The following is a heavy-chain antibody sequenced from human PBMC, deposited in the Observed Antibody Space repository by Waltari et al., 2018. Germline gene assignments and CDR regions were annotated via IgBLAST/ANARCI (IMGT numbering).Heavy chain of an antibody. D-gene: IGHD1-20*01. CDR1: GFRFSSYG. CDR3: AKVRYNWNFDH. J-gene: IGHJ4*02. CDR2: MSGSGGDI. V-gene: IGHV3-23*01. Sequence: EVQLLESGGGFVQPGGSLRLSCAASGFRFSSYGMSWVRQGPGKGLEWVSGMSGSGGDIYYADSVKGRFTISRDNSKNTLYLQMNSLRVEDTAIYFCAKVRYNWNFDHWGQGTLVTVSS.